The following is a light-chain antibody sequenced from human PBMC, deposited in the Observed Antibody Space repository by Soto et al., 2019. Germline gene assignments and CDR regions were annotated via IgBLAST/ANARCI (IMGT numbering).Light chain of an antibody. CDR1: RRDIGASNS. Sequence: QSALTQPPSASGSPGQSVTISCAGSRRDIGASNSVSWYQQHPGKAPKLLISEVTKRPSGVPDRFSGSKSGNTASLTVSGLQADEEADYYCGSKAGSNKHVVFGGGTKLTVL. V-gene: IGLV2-8*01. CDR3: GSKAGSNKHVV. J-gene: IGLJ2*01. CDR2: EVT.